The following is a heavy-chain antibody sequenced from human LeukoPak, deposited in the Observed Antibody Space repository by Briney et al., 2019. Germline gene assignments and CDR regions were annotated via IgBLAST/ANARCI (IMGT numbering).Heavy chain of an antibody. CDR3: ARESYSSGWYVVDY. D-gene: IGHD6-19*01. V-gene: IGHV4-38-2*02. Sequence: SETLSLTCAVSGYSISSDYYWGWIRQPPGKGLGWIGSIYHSGSTYYNPSLKSRVTISVDTSKNQFSLKLSSVTAADTAVYYCARESYSSGWYVVDYWGQGTLVTVSS. CDR2: IYHSGST. CDR1: GYSISSDYY. J-gene: IGHJ4*02.